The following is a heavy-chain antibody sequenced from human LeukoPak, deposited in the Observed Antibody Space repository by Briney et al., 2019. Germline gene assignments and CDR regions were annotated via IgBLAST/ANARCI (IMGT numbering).Heavy chain of an antibody. CDR3: ARAGRGYSSGGAFDI. V-gene: IGHV3-13*01. D-gene: IGHD6-25*01. Sequence: GGSLRLSCAASGFTFSSYDMHWVRQATGKGLEWVSAIGTAGDTYYPGSVKGRFTISRENTKNSLYLQMNSLRAGDTAVYYCARAGRGYSSGGAFDIWGQGTMATVSS. CDR2: IGTAGDT. J-gene: IGHJ3*02. CDR1: GFTFSSYD.